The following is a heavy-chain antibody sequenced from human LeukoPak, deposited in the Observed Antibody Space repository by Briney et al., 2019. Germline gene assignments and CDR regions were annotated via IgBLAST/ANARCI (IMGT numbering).Heavy chain of an antibody. CDR1: GFTFSSYE. D-gene: IGHD4-23*01. J-gene: IGHJ4*02. V-gene: IGHV3-48*03. CDR2: ISSSGSTI. Sequence: PGGSLRLSCAASGFTFSSYEMNWVRQAPGKGLEWVSYISSSGSTIYYADSVKGRFTISRDNAKNPLFLQMNSLRAEDTALYYCARFGYGGKVDYWGQGTLVTVSS. CDR3: ARFGYGGKVDY.